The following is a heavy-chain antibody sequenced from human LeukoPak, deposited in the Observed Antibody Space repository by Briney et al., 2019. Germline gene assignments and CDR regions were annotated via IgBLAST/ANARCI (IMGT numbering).Heavy chain of an antibody. D-gene: IGHD6-13*01. CDR3: ARGAKQQRNSLGY. V-gene: IGHV1-69*04. CDR2: INPILGIA. CDR1: GCTFSSYA. J-gene: IGHJ4*02. Sequence: SVKVSCKASGCTFSSYAISWVRQAPGQGLEWMGRINPILGIANYAQKFQGRVTITADKSTSTAYMELSSLRSEDTAVYYCARGAKQQRNSLGYWGQGTLVTVSS.